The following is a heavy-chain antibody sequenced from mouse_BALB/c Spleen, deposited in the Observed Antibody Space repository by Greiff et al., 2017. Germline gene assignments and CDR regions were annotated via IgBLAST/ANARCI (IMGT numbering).Heavy chain of an antibody. CDR2: ISSGGSYT. J-gene: IGHJ4*01. CDR1: GFTFSSYG. CDR3: ARHYDYDYYAMDY. V-gene: IGHV5-6*01. D-gene: IGHD2-4*01. Sequence: EVQLQESGGDLVKPGGSLKLSCAASGFTFSSYGMSWVRQTPDKRLEWVATISSGGSYTYYPDSVKGRFTISRDNAKNTLYLQMSSLKSEDTAMYYCARHYDYDYYAMDYWGQGTSVTVSS.